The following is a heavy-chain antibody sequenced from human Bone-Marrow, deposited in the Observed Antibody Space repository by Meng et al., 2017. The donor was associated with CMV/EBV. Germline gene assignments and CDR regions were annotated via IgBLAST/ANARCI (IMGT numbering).Heavy chain of an antibody. J-gene: IGHJ4*02. CDR2: VYYSGST. CDR1: GGSISSYY. Sequence: SETLSLTCTVSGGSISSYYWSWIRQPPGKGLEWIGYVYYSGSTDYNPSLKSRVTILVDTSKNQFSLKLSSVTPADTAVYYCARMEGEAAGTHGYCDQGTLVVASS. CDR3: ARMEGEAAGTHGY. D-gene: IGHD6-13*01. V-gene: IGHV4-59*01.